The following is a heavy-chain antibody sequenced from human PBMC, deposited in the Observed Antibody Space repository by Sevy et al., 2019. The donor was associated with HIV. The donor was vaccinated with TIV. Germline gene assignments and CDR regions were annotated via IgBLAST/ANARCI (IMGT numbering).Heavy chain of an antibody. CDR2: IYWDDDK. D-gene: IGHD1-26*01. V-gene: IGHV2-5*02. CDR1: GFSLSTSGVG. CDR3: AHHYSGSYYVQAPNWFDP. J-gene: IGHJ5*02. Sequence: SGPTLVKPTQTLTLTCTFSGFSLSTSGVGVGWIRQPPGKALEWLALIYWDDDKRYSPSLKSRLTITKDTSKNQVDLTMTNMDPVDTATYYCAHHYSGSYYVQAPNWFDPWGQGTLLTVSS.